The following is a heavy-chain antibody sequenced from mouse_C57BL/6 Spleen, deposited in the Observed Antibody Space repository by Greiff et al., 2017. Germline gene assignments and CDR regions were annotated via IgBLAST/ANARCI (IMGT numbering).Heavy chain of an antibody. CDR1: GYTFTSYW. J-gene: IGHJ2*02. CDR2: IDPSDSYT. CDR3: ARRGLRPHYFDY. Sequence: VQLQQPGAELVMPGASVKLSCKASGYTFTSYWMHWVKQRPGQGLEWIGEIDPSDSYTNYNQKFKGKSTLTVDKSSSTAYMQLSSLTSEDSAVYYCARRGLRPHYFDYWGQGTSLTVSS. V-gene: IGHV1-69*01. D-gene: IGHD2-4*01.